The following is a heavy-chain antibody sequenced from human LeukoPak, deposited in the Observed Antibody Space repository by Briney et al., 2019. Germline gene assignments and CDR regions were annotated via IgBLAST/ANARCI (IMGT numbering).Heavy chain of an antibody. CDR2: IIPIFGTA. D-gene: IGHD2-2*01. CDR3: ARAEAGDIVVVPAATGAHYYYGMDA. J-gene: IGHJ6*04. CDR1: GGTFSSYA. V-gene: IGHV1-69*06. Sequence: SVKVSCKASGGTFSSYAISWVRQAPGQGLEWMGGIIPIFGTANYAQKFQGRVTITADKSTSTAYMELSSLRSEDTAVYYCARAEAGDIVVVPAATGAHYYYGMDAWGKGTTVTVSS.